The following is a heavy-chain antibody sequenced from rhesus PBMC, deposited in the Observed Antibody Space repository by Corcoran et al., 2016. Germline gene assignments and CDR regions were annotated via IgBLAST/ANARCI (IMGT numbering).Heavy chain of an antibody. CDR1: GGSISSNY. CDR2: ISGSGGST. J-gene: IGHJ1*01. Sequence: QLQLQESGPGLVKPSETLSLTCAVSGGSISSNYWSWIRQPPGKGLEWIGRISGSGGSTDYNPARKSRVTNSTDTSKSQFSLKLSAVTAADTAGYYCARGERLVNEYFEFWGQGALVTVSS. V-gene: IGHV4-173*01. D-gene: IGHD6S26*01. CDR3: ARGERLVNEYFEF.